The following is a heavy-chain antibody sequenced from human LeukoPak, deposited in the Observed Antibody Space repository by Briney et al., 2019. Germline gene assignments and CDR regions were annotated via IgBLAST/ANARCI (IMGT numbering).Heavy chain of an antibody. CDR1: GGTFSSYD. Sequence: ASVKVSCKASGGTFSSYDINWVRQATGQGLEWMGWMNPNSGNTGYAQKFQGRVTMTRNTSISTAYVELSSLRSEDTAVYYCALRYFDWLFDDAFDIWGQGTMVTVSS. J-gene: IGHJ3*02. CDR2: MNPNSGNT. CDR3: ALRYFDWLFDDAFDI. D-gene: IGHD3-9*01. V-gene: IGHV1-8*02.